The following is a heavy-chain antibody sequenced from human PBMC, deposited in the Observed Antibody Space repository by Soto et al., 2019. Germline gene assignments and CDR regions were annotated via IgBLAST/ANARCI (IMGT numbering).Heavy chain of an antibody. Sequence: GGSLRLSCAASGFTVSSKYMSWVRQAPGKGLEWVSVIYSDGSTYYADSVKGRFTISRDNSKNTLYLQMNSLRAEDTAVYYCATERGTTYYFGYWGQGTLVTVSS. CDR1: GFTVSSKY. CDR2: IYSDGST. D-gene: IGHD1-1*01. CDR3: ATERGTTYYFGY. J-gene: IGHJ4*02. V-gene: IGHV3-53*01.